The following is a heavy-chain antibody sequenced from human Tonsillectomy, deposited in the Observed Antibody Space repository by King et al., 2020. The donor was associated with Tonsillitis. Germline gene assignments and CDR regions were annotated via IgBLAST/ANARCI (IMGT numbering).Heavy chain of an antibody. Sequence: VQLVESGGGLVQPGGSLKLSCAASGFTFSDSSMHWVRQASGKGLQWVGRIRSKVDNYATAYAASVEGRFTVSRDDSKNTAYLQMNSLKTEDTAVYYFTTSLVSCSGGSCPTGYYGMDVWGQGTTVTVSS. CDR2: IRSKVDNYAT. CDR1: GFTFSDSS. J-gene: IGHJ6*02. V-gene: IGHV3-73*01. D-gene: IGHD2-15*01. CDR3: TTSLVSCSGGSCPTGYYGMDV.